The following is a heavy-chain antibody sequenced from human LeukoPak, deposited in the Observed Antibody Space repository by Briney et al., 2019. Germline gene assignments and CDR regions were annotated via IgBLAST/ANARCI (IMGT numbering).Heavy chain of an antibody. CDR3: ARGGYDILTGYYLPLDY. J-gene: IGHJ4*02. CDR1: GVSISSVGYY. V-gene: IGHV4-31*03. CDR2: IYYSGGT. Sequence: TLSLTCTVSGVSISSVGYYWSWIRHHPGKGLEWIGYIYYSGGTSYNPSPKSRVTISVDTSKNEFSLKLSCVTAADTAVYYCARGGYDILTGYYLPLDYWGEGTLVSVSS. D-gene: IGHD3-9*01.